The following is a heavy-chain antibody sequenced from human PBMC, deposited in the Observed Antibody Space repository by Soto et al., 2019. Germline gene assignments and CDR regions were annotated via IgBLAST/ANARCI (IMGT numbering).Heavy chain of an antibody. V-gene: IGHV3-11*01. J-gene: IGHJ4*02. D-gene: IGHD3-3*01. CDR1: GFTFSDYC. CDR2: ISGSGTTI. Sequence: QVQLVESGGGLVKPGGSLRLSCAASGFTFSDYCMSWIRQAPGKGLEWVSYISGSGTTIYYADSVKGRFTISRDNAKKSLYLQMNSLRAEDTAVYYCARWGVDDFWGGYYSDYWGQGTLVTVSS. CDR3: ARWGVDDFWGGYYSDY.